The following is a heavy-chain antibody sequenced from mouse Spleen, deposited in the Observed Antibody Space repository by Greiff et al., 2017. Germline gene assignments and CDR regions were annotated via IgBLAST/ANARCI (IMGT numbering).Heavy chain of an antibody. CDR3: TRGKSYYYGSSPLAY. CDR2: IYPGNSDT. D-gene: IGHD1-1*01. J-gene: IGHJ3*01. Sequence: VQLQQSGTVLARPGASVKMSCKASGYSFTSYWMHWVKQRPGQGLEWIGAIYPGNSDTSYNQKFKGKAKLTAVTSASTAYMELSSLTNEDSAVYYCTRGKSYYYGSSPLAYWGQGTLVTVSA. V-gene: IGHV1-5*01. CDR1: GYSFTSYW.